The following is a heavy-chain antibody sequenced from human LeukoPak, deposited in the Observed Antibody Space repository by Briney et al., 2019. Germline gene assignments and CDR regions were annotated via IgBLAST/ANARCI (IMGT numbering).Heavy chain of an antibody. D-gene: IGHD5-12*01. V-gene: IGHV3-7*01. J-gene: IGHJ4*02. CDR2: INQDGSQT. CDR3: ARDSSPRYSGYDWVY. Sequence: GGSLRLSCTASGFAFSDYWMSWVRQAPGKGLEWLANINQDGSQTSYVDSVRSRFTVSRDNAKNSLYLQMNSLRADDTAVYYCARDSSPRYSGYDWVYWGRGTLVTVSS. CDR1: GFAFSDYW.